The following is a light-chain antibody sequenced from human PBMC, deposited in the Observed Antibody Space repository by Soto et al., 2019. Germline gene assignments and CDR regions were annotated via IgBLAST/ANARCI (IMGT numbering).Light chain of an antibody. J-gene: IGLJ3*02. CDR1: KIGSKS. V-gene: IGLV3-21*02. CDR3: QVWDSSNDHSWV. Sequence: SYELTQPPSVSVAPEQTATITCGGNKIGSKSVHWYHQKPGQAPVLVVSDSSDRPSGIPERFSGSNSGNTATLTISRVEAGDEADYYCQVWDSSNDHSWVFGGGTKLTVL. CDR2: DSS.